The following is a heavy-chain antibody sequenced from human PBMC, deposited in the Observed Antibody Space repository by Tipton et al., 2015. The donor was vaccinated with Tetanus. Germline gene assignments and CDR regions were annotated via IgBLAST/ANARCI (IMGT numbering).Heavy chain of an antibody. J-gene: IGHJ3*02. CDR1: GGSFSSSSYY. D-gene: IGHD3-10*01. V-gene: IGHV4-39*02. CDR3: ARPEASGRARGFDI. CDR2: MYNSGTT. Sequence: TLSLTCTVSGGSFSSSSYYWAWLRPAPGQGLEGSGTMYNSGTTYYNPSLKGRITISGDTSKILFSLTSVTASDTAVYYCARPEASGRARGFDIGGQGPKVTVSP.